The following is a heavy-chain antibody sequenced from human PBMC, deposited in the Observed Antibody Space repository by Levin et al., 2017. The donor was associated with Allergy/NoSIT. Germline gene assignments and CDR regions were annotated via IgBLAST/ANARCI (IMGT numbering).Heavy chain of an antibody. V-gene: IGHV3-23*01. CDR3: AKGSQFYCSGGSCYSDY. CDR2: ISGSGGST. J-gene: IGHJ4*02. Sequence: GGSLRLSCAASGFTFSSYAMSWVRQAPGKGLEWVSAISGSGGSTYYADSVKGRFTISRDNSKNTLYLQMNSLRAEDTAVYFCAKGSQFYCSGGSCYSDYWGQGTLVTVSS. D-gene: IGHD2-15*01. CDR1: GFTFSSYA.